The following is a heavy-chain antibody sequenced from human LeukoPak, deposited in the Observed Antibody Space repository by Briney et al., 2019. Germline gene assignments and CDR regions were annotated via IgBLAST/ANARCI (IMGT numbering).Heavy chain of an antibody. D-gene: IGHD2-2*01. J-gene: IGHJ4*02. CDR2: ISAYNGNT. Sequence: GASVKVSCKASGYTFTSYGISWVRQAPGQGLEWMGWISAYNGNTNYAQKLQGRVTMTTDTSTSTAYMELRSLRSDDTAVYYCARSDCSSTSCDGGSLDYWGQGTLVAVSS. V-gene: IGHV1-18*01. CDR3: ARSDCSSTSCDGGSLDY. CDR1: GYTFTSYG.